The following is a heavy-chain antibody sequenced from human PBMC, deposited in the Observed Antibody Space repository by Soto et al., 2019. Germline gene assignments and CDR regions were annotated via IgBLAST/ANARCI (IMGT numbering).Heavy chain of an antibody. Sequence: QVQLVQSGAEVKKPGSSVKVSCKASGGTFSTYAISWVRQAPGQGLEWMGGIIPIFGTAKYAQKFQGRVTITADKSTGQANRGRRSLRSEDTAVYSGAREIFGVIISGGRDAFDIWAKGQWSPSLQ. V-gene: IGHV1-69*06. D-gene: IGHD3-3*01. CDR1: GGTFSTYA. J-gene: IGHJ3*02. CDR3: AREIFGVIISGGRDAFDI. CDR2: IIPIFGTA.